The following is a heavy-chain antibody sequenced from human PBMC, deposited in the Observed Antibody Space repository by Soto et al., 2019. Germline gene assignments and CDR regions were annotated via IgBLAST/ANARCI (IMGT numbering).Heavy chain of an antibody. D-gene: IGHD6-19*01. Sequence: SQTLSLTCAISGDSVSSNSAAWNWIRQSPSRGLEWLGRTYYRSKWYNDYEVSVKSRITINPDTSKNQFSLQLNSEPPEDKAVYFFPCEDIKVAGMRHFGQYTWFDTWGKGTLVTVST. CDR2: TYYRSKWYN. J-gene: IGHJ5*02. V-gene: IGHV6-1*01. CDR3: PCEDIKVAGMRHFGQYTWFDT. CDR1: GDSVSSNSAA.